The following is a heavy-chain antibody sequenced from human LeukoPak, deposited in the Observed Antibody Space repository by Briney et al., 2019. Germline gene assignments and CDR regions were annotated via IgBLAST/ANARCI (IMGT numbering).Heavy chain of an antibody. J-gene: IGHJ4*02. CDR3: AKDQGRYYYDSSGYYFRRPPLDY. CDR2: ISYDGSNK. CDR1: GFTFSSYG. Sequence: PGGSLRLSCAASGFTFSSYGMHWVRQAPGKGLEWVAVISYDGSNKYYADSVKGRFTISRDNSKNTLYLQMNSLRAEDTAVYYCAKDQGRYYYDSSGYYFRRPPLDYWGQGTLVTVSS. D-gene: IGHD3-22*01. V-gene: IGHV3-30*18.